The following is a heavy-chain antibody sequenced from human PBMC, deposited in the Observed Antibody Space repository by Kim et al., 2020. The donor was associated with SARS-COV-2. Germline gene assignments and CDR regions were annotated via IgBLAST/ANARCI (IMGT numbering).Heavy chain of an antibody. D-gene: IGHD6-13*01. V-gene: IGHV3-11*06. CDR3: ARDRIAAAGMYYYYGMDV. Sequence: KGRFTISRDNAKNSLYLQMNSLRAEDTAVYYCARDRIAAAGMYYYYGMDVWGQGTTVTVSS. J-gene: IGHJ6*02.